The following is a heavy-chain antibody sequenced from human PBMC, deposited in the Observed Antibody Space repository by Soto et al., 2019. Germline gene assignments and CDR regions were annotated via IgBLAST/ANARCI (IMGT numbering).Heavy chain of an antibody. Sequence: EVQLVESRGGLVHPGGSLRLSCAASGFTFSNYWMHWVRQVPGKGLEWVSRINTDGSSTGYAASVKGRFTISRDNAKSTLYVQMNSLRAEDTAVYYCAKDLHYGASDFWGQGTLVTVSS. J-gene: IGHJ4*02. CDR2: INTDGSST. D-gene: IGHD4-17*01. CDR3: AKDLHYGASDF. CDR1: GFTFSNYW. V-gene: IGHV3-74*01.